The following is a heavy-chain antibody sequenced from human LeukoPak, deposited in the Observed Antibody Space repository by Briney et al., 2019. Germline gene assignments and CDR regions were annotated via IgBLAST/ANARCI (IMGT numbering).Heavy chain of an antibody. Sequence: GASVKGSCKVSGYTPTELSMHWVRQAPGQGLEWMGRINPNNGGTNYAQKFQGRVTMTRDMSMSTAYMELSRLRSVDTAVYYCAGEDNSSGYRPFDIWGQGTMVTVPS. CDR2: INPNNGGT. D-gene: IGHD3-22*01. V-gene: IGHV1-2*06. J-gene: IGHJ3*02. CDR1: GYTPTELS. CDR3: AGEDNSSGYRPFDI.